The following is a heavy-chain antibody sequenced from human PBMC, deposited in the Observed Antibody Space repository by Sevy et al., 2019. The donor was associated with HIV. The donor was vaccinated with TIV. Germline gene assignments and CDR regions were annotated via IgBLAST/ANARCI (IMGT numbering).Heavy chain of an antibody. Sequence: GGSLRLSCAASGFTFSSYGMHWVRQAPGKGLEWVAVIWYDGSNKYYADSVKGRFTISRDNSKNTLYLQMNSLRAEDTAVYYCARTAGELEILFDYWGQGTLVTVSS. V-gene: IGHV3-33*01. CDR2: IWYDGSNK. CDR1: GFTFSSYG. CDR3: ARTAGELEILFDY. J-gene: IGHJ4*02. D-gene: IGHD1-7*01.